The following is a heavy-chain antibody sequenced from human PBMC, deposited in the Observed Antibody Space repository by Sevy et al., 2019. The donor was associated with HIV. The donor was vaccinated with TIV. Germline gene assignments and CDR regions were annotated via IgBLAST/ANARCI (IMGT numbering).Heavy chain of an antibody. J-gene: IGHJ5*02. CDR1: GFTFAGSG. D-gene: IGHD3-22*01. CDR2: FRSRGNNYAT. V-gene: IGHV3-73*01. Sequence: GGSLRLSCAGSGFTFAGSGLHWVRQASGKGLEWVGRFRSRGNNYATEYGASVKGGFTISRDASKNRACLQMTSLKTEDAAVYYCATGLYDSSGLDGWGQGTLVTVSS. CDR3: ATGLYDSSGLDG.